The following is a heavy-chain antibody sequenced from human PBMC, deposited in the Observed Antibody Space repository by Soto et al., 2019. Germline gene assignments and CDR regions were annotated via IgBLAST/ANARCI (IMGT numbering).Heavy chain of an antibody. D-gene: IGHD2-21*02. J-gene: IGHJ4*02. V-gene: IGHV3-74*01. Sequence: PRGSLELSCAASGFTFSSHCVHWVRHSPGKGLVWVSRINTDGSATNYADYVKGRFTVSRDNAKNTLYLQMNSLRAEDTAFYYCARSLRWPLAMHYWGQGPLVTV. CDR3: ARSLRWPLAMHY. CDR2: INTDGSAT. CDR1: GFTFSSHC.